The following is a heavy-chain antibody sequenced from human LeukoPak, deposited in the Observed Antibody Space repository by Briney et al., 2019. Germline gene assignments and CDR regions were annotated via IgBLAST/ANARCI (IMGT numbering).Heavy chain of an antibody. CDR1: GFSFNTYS. V-gene: IGHV3-21*01. CDR3: ARGRHSSGHYLDY. Sequence: GGSLRLSCEASGFSFNTYSMNWVRQAPGKGLEWVSSITSSSTYTLYADSVKGRFTISSDNAKNLLYLQMDSLRAEDTAIYYCARGRHSSGHYLDYWGQGALVTVSS. J-gene: IGHJ4*02. CDR2: ITSSSTYT. D-gene: IGHD3-22*01.